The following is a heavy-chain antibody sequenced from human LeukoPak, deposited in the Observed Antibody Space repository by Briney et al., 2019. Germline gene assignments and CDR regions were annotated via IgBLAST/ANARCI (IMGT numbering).Heavy chain of an antibody. V-gene: IGHV3-48*02. CDR3: AKGDYSFDY. Sequence: PGGSLRLSCAVSGFTFSDYTMNWVRQAPGKGLEWVSYISKSSSTMYYVDPVKGRFTISRDNAKNSLYLQMNSLRDEDTAVYYCAKGDYSFDYWGQGTLVTVSS. J-gene: IGHJ4*02. CDR1: GFTFSDYT. CDR2: ISKSSSTM.